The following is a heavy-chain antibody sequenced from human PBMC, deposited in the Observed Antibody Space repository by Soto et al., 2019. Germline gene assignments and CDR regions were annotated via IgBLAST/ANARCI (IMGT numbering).Heavy chain of an antibody. J-gene: IGHJ4*02. CDR3: AKSRVFIGAIVTLLDS. D-gene: IGHD3-16*02. CDR1: GFTFSSYA. CDR2: ISNNGDTA. V-gene: IGHV3-23*01. Sequence: GGSLRLSCATSGFTFSSYAMVWVRQAAEKGLEWVASISNNGDTAYYANSVKGRFTISRGNSENTLYLQMNGLRADDTALYFCAKSRVFIGAIVTLLDSWGQGTQVTVSS.